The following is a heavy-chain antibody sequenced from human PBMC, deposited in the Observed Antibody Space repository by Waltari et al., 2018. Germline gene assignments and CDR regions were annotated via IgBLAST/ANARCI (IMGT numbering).Heavy chain of an antibody. CDR2: INHHGTP. Sequence: QVQLQQWGAGLLKPSETLSLSCEVYGGSLIDYYWTWLRQSPGKGLEWIGEINHHGTPTYRPTLRIRVSMAVDTTKNQVSRELTPVTAADTAVYYCARGFYDSRGKSHEALSSWGKGTLVTVSS. D-gene: IGHD5-12*01. CDR3: ARGFYDSRGKSHEALSS. V-gene: IGHV4-34*02. J-gene: IGHJ4*02. CDR1: GGSLIDYY.